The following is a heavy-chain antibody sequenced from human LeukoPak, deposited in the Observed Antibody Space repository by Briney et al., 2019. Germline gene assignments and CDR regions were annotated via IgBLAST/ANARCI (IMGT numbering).Heavy chain of an antibody. J-gene: IGHJ3*02. V-gene: IGHV3-72*01. CDR3: ARVGRRSGSYDAFDI. CDR2: TRNKANSYTT. D-gene: IGHD3-10*01. CDR1: GFTFSDHY. Sequence: PGGSLRLSCAASGFTFSDHYMDWVRQAPGKGLEWVGRTRNKANSYTTEYAASVKGRFTSSRDDSKNSLYLQMHSLKTEDTAVYYCARVGRRSGSYDAFDIWGQGTMVTVSS.